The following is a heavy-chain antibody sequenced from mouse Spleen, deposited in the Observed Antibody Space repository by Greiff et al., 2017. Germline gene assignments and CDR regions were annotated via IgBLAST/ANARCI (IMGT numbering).Heavy chain of an antibody. V-gene: IGHV1-7*01. CDR1: GYTFTSYW. D-gene: IGHD2-3*01. CDR2: INPSSGYT. J-gene: IGHJ1*01. CDR3: ARPYDDFDWYFDV. Sequence: QVQLQQSGAELAKPGASVKLSCKASGYTFTSYWMHWVKQRPGQGLEWIGYINPSSGYTKYNQKFKDKATLTADKSSSTAYMQLSSLTYEDSAVYYCARPYDDFDWYFDVWGAGTTVTVSS.